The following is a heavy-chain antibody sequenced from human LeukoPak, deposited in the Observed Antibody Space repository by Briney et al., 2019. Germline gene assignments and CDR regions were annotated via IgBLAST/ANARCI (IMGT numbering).Heavy chain of an antibody. J-gene: IGHJ4*02. CDR2: ISKNGKTI. CDR1: GFTFSDYY. V-gene: IGHV3-11*01. D-gene: IGHD1-1*01. CDR3: TTKIGY. Sequence: GGSLRLSCAASGFTFSDYYMSWIRQAPGKGLEWLSYISKNGKTIYYADSVKGRFTISRDNARKSVYLQMNSLKTEDTAVYYCTTKIGYWGQGTLVTVSS.